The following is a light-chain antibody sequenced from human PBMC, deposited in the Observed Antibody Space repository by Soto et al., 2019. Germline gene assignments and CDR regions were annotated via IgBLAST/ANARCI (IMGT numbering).Light chain of an antibody. CDR3: QQYGSSPFWT. Sequence: EIVLTQSPGTLSLSPGERATLSCRASQSLSGNYLAWYQQKPGQAPRLLIYGASSRATGIPDRFSGSGSGTDFTLTISRLEPEDFAVYYCQQYGSSPFWTFGQGTKVDIK. CDR1: QSLSGNY. CDR2: GAS. V-gene: IGKV3-20*01. J-gene: IGKJ1*01.